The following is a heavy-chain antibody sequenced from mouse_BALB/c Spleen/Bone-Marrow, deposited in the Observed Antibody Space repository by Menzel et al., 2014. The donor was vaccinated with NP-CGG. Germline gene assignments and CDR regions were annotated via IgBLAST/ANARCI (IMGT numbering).Heavy chain of an antibody. J-gene: IGHJ2*01. CDR3: ASYVYGYYFDY. V-gene: IGHV14-3*02. D-gene: IGHD2-2*01. CDR2: IHPANGNT. Sequence: VQLQQSGAELVKPGASVKLSCTASGFNIKDTYMHWVKQRPEQGLEWIGRIHPANGNTKYDPKFQGKASITADTSSNTAYLQLSSLTSEDTAVYYCASYVYGYYFDYWGQGTTLTVSS. CDR1: GFNIKDTY.